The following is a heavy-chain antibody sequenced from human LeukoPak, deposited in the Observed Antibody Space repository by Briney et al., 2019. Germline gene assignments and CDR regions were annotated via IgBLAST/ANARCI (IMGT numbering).Heavy chain of an antibody. Sequence: PSETLSLTCAVYGGSFSGYYWSWIRQPPGKGLEWIGEINHSGSTNYNPSLKSRVTISVDTSKNQFSLKLSSVTAADTAVYYCASGPNGVFDYWGQGTLVTVSS. J-gene: IGHJ4*02. CDR2: INHSGST. CDR3: ASGPNGVFDY. D-gene: IGHD2-8*01. V-gene: IGHV4-34*01. CDR1: GGSFSGYY.